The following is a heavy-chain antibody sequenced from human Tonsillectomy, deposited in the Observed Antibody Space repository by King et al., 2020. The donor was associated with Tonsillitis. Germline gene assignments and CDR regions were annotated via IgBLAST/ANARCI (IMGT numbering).Heavy chain of an antibody. CDR2: IYPGDSDT. CDR3: ARATLRLGDLSLYRFFNY. CDR1: GYSFTSYW. J-gene: IGHJ4*02. D-gene: IGHD3-16*02. Sequence: VQLVESGAEVKKPGESLKISCKGSGYSFTSYWIGWVRQMPGKGLEWMGIIYPGDSDTRYSPSFHGQVTISADKSISTAYLQWSSLKASDTAMYHYARATLRLGDLSLYRFFNYWGQGTLVTLSS. V-gene: IGHV5-51*01.